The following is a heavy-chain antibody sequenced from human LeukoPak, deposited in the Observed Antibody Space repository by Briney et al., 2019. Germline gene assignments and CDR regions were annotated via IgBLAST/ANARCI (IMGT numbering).Heavy chain of an antibody. J-gene: IGHJ4*02. Sequence: HPGGSLRLSCAASGFTFSSYAMHWVRQAPGKGLEWVAVISYDGSNKYYADSVKGRFTISRDNSKNTLYLQTNSLRAEDTAVYYCAKPHDNDDSSGLDYWGQGTLVTVSS. CDR3: AKPHDNDDSSGLDY. CDR1: GFTFSSYA. CDR2: ISYDGSNK. V-gene: IGHV3-30-3*02. D-gene: IGHD3-22*01.